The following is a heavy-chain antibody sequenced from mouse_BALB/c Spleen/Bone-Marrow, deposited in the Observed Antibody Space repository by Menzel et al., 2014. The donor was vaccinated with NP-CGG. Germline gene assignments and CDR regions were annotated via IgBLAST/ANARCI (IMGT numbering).Heavy chain of an antibody. Sequence: QVQLKESGPGLVEPSRSLSITCTVSGFSLTSYSVHWVRQPPGKGLEWLGEIWDGGSINYNPALMSRLSISKDNSKNHVFLKMNSLKTEDTAMYYCARDIYRGGWLAYWGQGTLVTVSA. CDR3: ARDIYRGGWLAY. V-gene: IGHV2-9*02. CDR2: IWDGGSI. D-gene: IGHD2-14*01. CDR1: GFSLTSYS. J-gene: IGHJ3*01.